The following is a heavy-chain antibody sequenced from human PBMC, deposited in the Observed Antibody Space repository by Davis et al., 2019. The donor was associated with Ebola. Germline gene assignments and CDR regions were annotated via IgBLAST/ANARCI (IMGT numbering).Heavy chain of an antibody. CDR1: GFTFSDYY. CDR3: AREANYGYYDSSGYYYYYYGMDV. D-gene: IGHD3-22*01. CDR2: ISSSGSTI. Sequence: PGGSLRLSCAASGFTFSDYYMSWIRQAPGKGLEWVSYISSSGSTIYYADSVKGRFTISRDNAKNSLYLQMNRLRAEDTAVYYCAREANYGYYDSSGYYYYYYGMDVWGQGTTVTVSS. V-gene: IGHV3-11*01. J-gene: IGHJ6*02.